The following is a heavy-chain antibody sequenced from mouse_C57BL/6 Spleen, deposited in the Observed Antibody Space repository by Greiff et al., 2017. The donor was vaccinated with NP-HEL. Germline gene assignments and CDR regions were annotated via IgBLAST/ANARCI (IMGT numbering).Heavy chain of an antibody. CDR1: GYTFTDHT. V-gene: IGHV1-78*01. Sequence: VQLQQSDAELVKPGASVKISCKVSGYTFTDHTIHWMKQRPEQGLEWIGYIYPRDGSTKYNEKFKGKATLTADKSSSTAYMQLNSLTSEDSAVYFCARWDYDYDGAYYFDYWGQGTTLTVSS. J-gene: IGHJ2*01. CDR2: IYPRDGST. D-gene: IGHD2-4*01. CDR3: ARWDYDYDGAYYFDY.